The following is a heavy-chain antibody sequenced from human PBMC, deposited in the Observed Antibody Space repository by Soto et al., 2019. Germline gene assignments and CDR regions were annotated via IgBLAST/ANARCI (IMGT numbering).Heavy chain of an antibody. CDR2: ISGSGGST. Sequence: GGSLRLSCAASGFTFSSHAMSWVRQAPGKGLEWVSAISGSGGSTYYADSVKGRFTISRDNSKNTLYLQMNSLRAEDTAVYYCAKTSGWPGSYFYYGMDVWGQGTTVTVSS. CDR3: AKTSGWPGSYFYYGMDV. CDR1: GFTFSSHA. D-gene: IGHD6-25*01. V-gene: IGHV3-23*01. J-gene: IGHJ6*02.